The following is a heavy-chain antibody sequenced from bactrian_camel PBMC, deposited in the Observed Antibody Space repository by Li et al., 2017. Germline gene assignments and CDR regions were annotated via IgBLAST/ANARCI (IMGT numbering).Heavy chain of an antibody. Sequence: HVQLVESGGGSVEAGQSLRLSCAGSGKTPSRYAMGWFRQAPGKEREGVAYIGGYGTTMYADSVKGRFTISRDTGKNTLYLQMNSLKPEDTAMYYCAADRARTVLTATHWTYWGQGTQVTVS. CDR2: IGGYGTT. V-gene: IGHV3S68*01. J-gene: IGHJ4*01. D-gene: IGHD6*01. CDR1: GKTPSRYA. CDR3: AADRARTVLTATHWTY.